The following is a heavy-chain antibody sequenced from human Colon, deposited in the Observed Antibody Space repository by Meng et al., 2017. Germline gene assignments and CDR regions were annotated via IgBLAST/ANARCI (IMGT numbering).Heavy chain of an antibody. CDR3: ATSTATTYFDY. J-gene: IGHJ4*02. CDR2: IHYSGSI. Sequence: QVQLQESGPGLVKPSETLPLTCPVSGGSISRSNYYWGWIRQPPGKGLEWIASIHYSGSIHHNPSLKSRVTMSVDTSKNQFSLKLTSVTAADTAVYSCATSTATTYFDYWGQGTLVTVSS. V-gene: IGHV4-39*01. CDR1: GGSISRSNYY. D-gene: IGHD4-17*01.